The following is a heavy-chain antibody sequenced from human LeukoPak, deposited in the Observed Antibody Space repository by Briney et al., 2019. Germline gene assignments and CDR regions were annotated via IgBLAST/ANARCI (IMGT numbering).Heavy chain of an antibody. CDR2: MNPDSGNT. V-gene: IGHV1-8*01. CDR3: ARVDSSGPFDY. CDR1: GYTFTSYD. Sequence: ASVKVSCKASGYTFTSYDINWVRQATGQGLEWMGWMNPDSGNTGYAQKFQGRVTMTRNTSISTAYMELSSLRSDDTAVCYCARVDSSGPFDYWGQGTLVTVSS. J-gene: IGHJ4*02. D-gene: IGHD6-19*01.